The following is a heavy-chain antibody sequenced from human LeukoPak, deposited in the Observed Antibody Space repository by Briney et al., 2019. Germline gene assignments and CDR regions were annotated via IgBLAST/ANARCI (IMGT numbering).Heavy chain of an antibody. CDR1: GISFGDYA. D-gene: IGHD4-17*01. CDR3: ARQIRTTTDYLDY. Sequence: GRCLRLSCTASGISFGDYAMTWVRQAPGKGLEWVGFIRSKTYGGTTEYAASVKGRFTISRDDSKSIAYLQMNSLKTEDTAVYYCARQIRTTTDYLDYWGQGTLVTVSS. V-gene: IGHV3-49*04. CDR2: IRSKTYGGTT. J-gene: IGHJ4*02.